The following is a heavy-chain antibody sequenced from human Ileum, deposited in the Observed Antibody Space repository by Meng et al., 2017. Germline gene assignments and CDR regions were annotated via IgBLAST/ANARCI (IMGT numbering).Heavy chain of an antibody. CDR2: ISANNGDR. D-gene: IGHD6-13*01. CDR3: ARKPTSAALDY. Sequence: QVPLLQSGAEVTPSGASVKVSCKASGFTFTNYGFTWVRQAPGQGLEWMGLISANNGDRHYAQKFQDRVTLTTDGYTPTVYMELRSLRSDDTAVYFCARKPTSAALDYWGQGTLVTVSS. J-gene: IGHJ4*02. V-gene: IGHV1-18*01. CDR1: GFTFTNYG.